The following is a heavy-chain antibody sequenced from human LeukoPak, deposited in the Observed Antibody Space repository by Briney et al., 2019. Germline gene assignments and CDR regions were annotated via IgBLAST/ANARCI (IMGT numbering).Heavy chain of an antibody. D-gene: IGHD2-15*01. J-gene: IGHJ4*02. V-gene: IGHV1-46*01. CDR2: INPSGGST. CDR1: GYTFTSYY. Sequence: GASVKVSCKASGYTFTSYYMHWVRQAPGQGLEWMGIINPSGGSTSYAQKFQGRVTMTRDTSTSTVYMELSSLRSEDTAVYYCARAIHCSGGSCYYLDDYWGQGTLVTVSS. CDR3: ARAIHCSGGSCYYLDDY.